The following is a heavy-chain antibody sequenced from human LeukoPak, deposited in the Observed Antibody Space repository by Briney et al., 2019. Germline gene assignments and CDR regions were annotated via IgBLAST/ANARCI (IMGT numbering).Heavy chain of an antibody. D-gene: IGHD3-22*01. CDR3: ACLTTADAFDI. Sequence: SETLSLTCTVSGGSISSYYWSWIRQPPGKGLEWIGYIYDSGSTNYNPSLKSRVTISVDTSKNQFSLKLSSVTAADTAVYYCACLTTADAFDIWGQGAMVTVSS. CDR1: GGSISSYY. CDR2: IYDSGST. J-gene: IGHJ3*02. V-gene: IGHV4-59*01.